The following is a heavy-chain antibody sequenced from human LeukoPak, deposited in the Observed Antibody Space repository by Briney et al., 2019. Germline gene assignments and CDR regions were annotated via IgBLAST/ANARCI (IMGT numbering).Heavy chain of an antibody. CDR1: GFSFTKYW. V-gene: IGHV3-7*01. CDR2: INLNGCDK. CDR3: AREPNSFDY. Sequence: GGSLRLSCAASGFSFTKYWMTWVRQAPGKGLEWVANINLNGCDKFYVDSVKGRFTISRDNAKNSLSLQMNSLGAEDTAVYYCAREPNSFDYWGQGTLVTVSS. J-gene: IGHJ4*02.